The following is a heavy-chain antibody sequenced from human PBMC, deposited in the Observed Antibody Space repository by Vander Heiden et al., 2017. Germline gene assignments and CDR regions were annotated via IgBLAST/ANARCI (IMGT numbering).Heavy chain of an antibody. J-gene: IGHJ4*02. CDR1: GFTFISYV. V-gene: IGHV3-30*18. D-gene: IGHD6-19*01. CDR2: ISFHGTNK. Sequence: QVQVVESGGGVVQPGTSLRLSCVVSGFTFISYVMHWVRQAPGKGLEWVAFISFHGTNKYYADSVKGRSTISRDNSNYTLYLQVNSLRVEDTAVYYCAKDRGFISVDGTGYLDSWGQGTLVIVSS. CDR3: AKDRGFISVDGTGYLDS.